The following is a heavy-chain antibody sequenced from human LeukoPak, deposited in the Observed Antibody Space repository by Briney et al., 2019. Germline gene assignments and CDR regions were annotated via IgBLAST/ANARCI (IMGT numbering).Heavy chain of an antibody. CDR2: IYTSGST. Sequence: SETLSLTCTVSGGSISSYYWSWIRQPAGKGLEWIGRIYTSGSTNYNPSLKSRVIMSVDTSKNQFSLKLSSVTAADTAVYYCARDRVGSGSYSFDYWGQGTLVTVSS. D-gene: IGHD3-10*01. V-gene: IGHV4-4*07. J-gene: IGHJ4*02. CDR1: GGSISSYY. CDR3: ARDRVGSGSYSFDY.